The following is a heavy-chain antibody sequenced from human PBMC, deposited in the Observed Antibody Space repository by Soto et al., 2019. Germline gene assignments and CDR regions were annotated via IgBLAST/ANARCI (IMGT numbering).Heavy chain of an antibody. D-gene: IGHD6-19*01. V-gene: IGHV3-48*01. CDR1: GFTFSSYS. Sequence: GGSLRLSCVASGFTFSSYSMNWVRQAPGKGLEWVSYISSSSSTIYYADSVKGRFTISRDNAKNSLYLQMNSLRAEDTAVYYCARELGIAVAGRNYWGQGTLVTVSS. CDR2: ISSSSSTI. CDR3: ARELGIAVAGRNY. J-gene: IGHJ4*02.